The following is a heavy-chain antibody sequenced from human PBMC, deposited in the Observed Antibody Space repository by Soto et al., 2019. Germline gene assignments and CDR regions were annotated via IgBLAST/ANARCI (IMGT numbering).Heavy chain of an antibody. J-gene: IGHJ4*02. V-gene: IGHV3-33*01. D-gene: IGHD6-19*01. CDR1: GFTFSSYG. CDR3: ATEVAVADY. Sequence: GGSLRLSCAASGFTFSSYGMHWVRQAPGKGLEWVAVIWYDGSNKYYVDSVKGRFTISRDNSKNTLYLQMNSLRAEDTAVYYCATEVAVADYWGQGTLVTVSS. CDR2: IWYDGSNK.